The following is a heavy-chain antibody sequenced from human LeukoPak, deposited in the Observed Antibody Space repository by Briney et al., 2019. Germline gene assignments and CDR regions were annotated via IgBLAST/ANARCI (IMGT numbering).Heavy chain of an antibody. CDR3: ARGGGGAFDI. J-gene: IGHJ3*02. D-gene: IGHD4-23*01. V-gene: IGHV3-7*04. CDR2: IKQDGSEK. CDR1: GFTFNSYW. Sequence: PGGSLRLSCVVSGFTFNSYWMSWVRQAPGKGLEWVANIKQDGSEKYYVDSVKGRFTISRDNAKNSLYLQMNSLRAEDTAVYYCARGGGGAFDIWGQGTMVTASS.